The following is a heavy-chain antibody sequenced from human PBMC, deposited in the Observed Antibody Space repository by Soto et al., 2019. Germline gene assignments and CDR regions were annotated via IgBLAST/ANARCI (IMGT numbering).Heavy chain of an antibody. CDR2: INAGNGNT. CDR3: ARAPPYWVFGVVIPVPDY. Sequence: QVQLVQSGAEVKKPGASVKVSCKASGYTFTSYAMHWVRQAPGQRLEWMGWINAGNGNTKYSQKFQGRVTITRDTSAGTAYMELSNLRSEATAVYYCARAPPYWVFGVVIPVPDYWGQGTLVTVSS. CDR1: GYTFTSYA. D-gene: IGHD3-3*01. V-gene: IGHV1-3*01. J-gene: IGHJ4*02.